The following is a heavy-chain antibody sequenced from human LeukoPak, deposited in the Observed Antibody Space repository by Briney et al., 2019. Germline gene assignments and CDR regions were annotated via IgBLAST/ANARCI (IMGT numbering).Heavy chain of an antibody. J-gene: IGHJ4*02. V-gene: IGHV4-4*07. CDR3: ARDLGYSYGYFDF. Sequence: PSETLSLTCIVSGDFISSNYWSWIRQSAGKGLEWIGRIYASGSTNYNPSLKSRVTMSIDTSKNQFSLKLSSVTAADTAVYYCARDLGYSYGYFDFWGQGTLVTASS. CDR2: IYASGST. D-gene: IGHD5-18*01. CDR1: GDFISSNY.